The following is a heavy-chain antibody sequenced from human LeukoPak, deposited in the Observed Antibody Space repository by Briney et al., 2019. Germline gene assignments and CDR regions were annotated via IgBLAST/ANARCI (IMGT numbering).Heavy chain of an antibody. D-gene: IGHD4-17*01. CDR2: IYSGGST. CDR1: GFTVSSNY. Sequence: PGGSLRLSCAASGFTVSSNYMSWVRQAPGKRLEWVSVIYSGGSTYYADSVKGRFTISRDNSKNTLYLQMNSLRAEDTAVYYCASGGAGDYIHYWGQGTLVTVSS. V-gene: IGHV3-66*01. J-gene: IGHJ4*02. CDR3: ASGGAGDYIHY.